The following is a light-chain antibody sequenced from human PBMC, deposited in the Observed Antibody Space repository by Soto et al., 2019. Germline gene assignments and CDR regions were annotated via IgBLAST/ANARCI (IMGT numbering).Light chain of an antibody. CDR1: SSDVGGYNY. CDR2: DVS. CDR3: SSYTSSSTLGYVV. J-gene: IGLJ2*01. V-gene: IGLV2-14*01. Sequence: HSVLTQPASVSGSPGQSITISCTGTSSDVGGYNYVSWYQQHPGKAPKLMIYDVSNRPSGVSNRFSGSKSGNTASLTISGLQAEDEADYYCSSYTSSSTLGYVVFGGGTKLTVL.